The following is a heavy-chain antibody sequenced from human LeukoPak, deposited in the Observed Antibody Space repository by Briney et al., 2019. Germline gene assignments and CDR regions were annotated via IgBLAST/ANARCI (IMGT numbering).Heavy chain of an antibody. CDR3: ASRPHIAAVRLVV. CDR2: IIPILGIA. J-gene: IGHJ4*02. V-gene: IGHV1-69*04. Sequence: GASVKVSCKASGGTFSSYAISWVRQAPGQGLEWMGRIIPILGIANYAQKFQGRVTITADKSTSTAYMELSSLRSEDTAVYYCASRPHIAAVRLVVWGQGTLVTVSS. CDR1: GGTFSSYA. D-gene: IGHD6-13*01.